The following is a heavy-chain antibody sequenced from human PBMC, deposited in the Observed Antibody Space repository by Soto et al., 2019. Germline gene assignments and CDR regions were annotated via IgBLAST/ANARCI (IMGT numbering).Heavy chain of an antibody. V-gene: IGHV3-43*01. D-gene: IGHD6-6*01. Sequence: PGGSLILSCAASGFTFDDYTMHWVRQAPGKGLEWVSLISWDGGSTYYADSVKGRFTISRDNSKNSLYLQMNSLRTEDTALYYCAKDIFPLSSSKDSFYGMDVWGQGTTVTVSS. CDR3: AKDIFPLSSSKDSFYGMDV. J-gene: IGHJ6*02. CDR1: GFTFDDYT. CDR2: ISWDGGST.